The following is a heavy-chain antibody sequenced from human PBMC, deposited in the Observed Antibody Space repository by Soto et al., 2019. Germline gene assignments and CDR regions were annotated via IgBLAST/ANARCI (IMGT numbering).Heavy chain of an antibody. CDR1: GFTFSMYA. V-gene: IGHV3-23*01. Sequence: PGGSLRLSCAASGFTFSMYAMSWVRQAPGKGLEWVSAISGSGGGTYYADSVEGRFTISRDNSKNTLYLQMNSLRVDDTAIYYCAKARATSTPAPGSYWGQGTLVTVSS. CDR3: AKARATSTPAPGSY. D-gene: IGHD1-26*01. J-gene: IGHJ1*01. CDR2: ISGSGGGT.